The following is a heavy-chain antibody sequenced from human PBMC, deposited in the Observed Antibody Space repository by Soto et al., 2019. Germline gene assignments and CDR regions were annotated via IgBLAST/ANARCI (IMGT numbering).Heavy chain of an antibody. V-gene: IGHV3-7*01. CDR3: ARDCTNGVCYTGY. CDR1: GFTFSSYW. CDR2: IKQDGSEK. J-gene: IGHJ4*02. Sequence: GGSLRLSCAASGFTFSSYWMSWVRQAPGKGLEWVANIKQDGSEKYYVDSVKGRFTISRDNAKNSLYLQMNSLRAEDTAVYYCARDCTNGVCYTGYWGQGTLVTVSS. D-gene: IGHD2-8*01.